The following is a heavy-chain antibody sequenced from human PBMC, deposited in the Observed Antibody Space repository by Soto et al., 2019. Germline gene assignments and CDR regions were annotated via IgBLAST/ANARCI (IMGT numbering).Heavy chain of an antibody. CDR1: GFTVSSNY. V-gene: IGHV3-66*01. Sequence: EVQLGESGGGLVQPGGSLRLSCAASGFTVSSNYMSWVRQAPEKGLEWVSVIDSGGSTYYADSVKGRFTIARDNSKNTLYLQINSLRAEDTAVYYCARDSTENYGMDVWGQGTTVTVS. CDR2: IDSGGST. J-gene: IGHJ6*02. D-gene: IGHD2-2*01. CDR3: ARDSTENYGMDV.